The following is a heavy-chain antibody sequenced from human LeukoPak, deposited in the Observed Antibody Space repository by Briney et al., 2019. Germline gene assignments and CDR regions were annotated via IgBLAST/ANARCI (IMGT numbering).Heavy chain of an antibody. V-gene: IGHV7-4-1*02. CDR3: ARIGNPHFYYYMDV. Sequence: ASVKVSCKAPGYTFTSYAMNWVRQAPGQGLEWMGWINTNTGNPTYAQGFTGRFVFSLDTSVSTAYLQISSLKAEDTAVYYCARIGNPHFYYYMDVWGKGTTVTVSS. CDR1: GYTFTSYA. J-gene: IGHJ6*03. CDR2: INTNTGNP.